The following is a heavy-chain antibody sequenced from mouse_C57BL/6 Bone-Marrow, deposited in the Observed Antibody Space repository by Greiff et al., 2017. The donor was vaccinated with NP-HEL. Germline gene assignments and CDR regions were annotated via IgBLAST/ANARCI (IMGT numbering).Heavy chain of an antibody. V-gene: IGHV2-5*01. CDR2: IWRGLIT. J-gene: IGHJ4*01. Sequence: QGKRKKSGQGRGESVQSLSITCTVSGFSLTSYGVHWVRQSPGKGLEWLVLIWRGLITDYNAAFMSRLSITKDNSKSQVFFKMNSLQADDTAIYYCAKGPHYYGSSEDYYAMDYWGQGTSVTVSS. D-gene: IGHD1-1*01. CDR3: AKGPHYYGSSEDYYAMDY. CDR1: GFSLTSYG.